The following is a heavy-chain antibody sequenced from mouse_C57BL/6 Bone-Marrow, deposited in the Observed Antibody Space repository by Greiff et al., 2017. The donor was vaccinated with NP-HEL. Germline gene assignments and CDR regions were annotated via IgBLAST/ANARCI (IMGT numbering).Heavy chain of an antibody. J-gene: IGHJ4*01. Sequence: EVQLQQSGPELVKPGASVKIPCKASGYTFTDYNMDWVKQSHGKSLEWIGDINPNNGGTIYNQKFKGKATLTVDKSSSTAYMELRSLTSEDTAVYYCARKEYSNYVDYYAMDYWGQGTSVTVSS. CDR1: GYTFTDYN. CDR2: INPNNGGT. D-gene: IGHD2-5*01. V-gene: IGHV1-18*01. CDR3: ARKEYSNYVDYYAMDY.